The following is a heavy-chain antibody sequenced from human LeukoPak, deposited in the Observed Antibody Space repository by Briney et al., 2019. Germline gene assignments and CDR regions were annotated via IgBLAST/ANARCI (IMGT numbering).Heavy chain of an antibody. V-gene: IGHV3-21*01. CDR2: ISSGSSYI. CDR3: ARTFHSYDYVSHAFDI. J-gene: IGHJ3*02. Sequence: GGSLRLSCAASGFTFSSYWMSWVRQAPGKGLEWVSSISSGSSYIYYADSVKGRFTISRDNAKNSLYLQVNSLRAEDTAVYYCARTFHSYDYVSHAFDIWGQGTMVTVSS. CDR1: GFTFSSYW. D-gene: IGHD3-16*01.